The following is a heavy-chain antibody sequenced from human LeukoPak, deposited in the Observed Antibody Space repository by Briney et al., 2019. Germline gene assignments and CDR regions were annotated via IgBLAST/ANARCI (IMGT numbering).Heavy chain of an antibody. J-gene: IGHJ3*02. D-gene: IGHD3-3*01. CDR2: ISYDGSNK. CDR1: GFTFSSYG. CDR3: AKDTQGSGYYDDAFDI. V-gene: IGHV3-30*18. Sequence: GGSLRLSCAASGFTFSSYGMHWVRQAPGKGLEWVAVISYDGSNKYYADSVKGQFTISRDNSKNTLYLQMNNLRAEDTAVYYCAKDTQGSGYYDDAFDIWGQGTMVTVSS.